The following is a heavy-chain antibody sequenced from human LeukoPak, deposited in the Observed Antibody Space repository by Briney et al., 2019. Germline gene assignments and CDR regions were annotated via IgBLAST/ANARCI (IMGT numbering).Heavy chain of an antibody. CDR1: GGTFSSYT. CDR2: IIPILGIA. V-gene: IGHV1-69*04. CDR3: ARESLTIFGLVIMDY. Sequence: ASVKVSCKASGGTFSSYTISWVRQAPGQGLEWMGRIIPILGIANYAQKFQGRVTITADKSTSTAYMELSSLRSEDTAVYYCARESLTIFGLVIMDYWGQGTLVTVSS. D-gene: IGHD3-3*01. J-gene: IGHJ4*02.